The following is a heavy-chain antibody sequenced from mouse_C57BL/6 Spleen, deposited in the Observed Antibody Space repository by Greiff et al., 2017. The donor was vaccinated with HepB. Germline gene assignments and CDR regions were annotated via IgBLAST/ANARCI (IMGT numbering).Heavy chain of an antibody. Sequence: QVQLKESGAELVRPGASVKLSCKASGYTFTDYYINWVKQRPGQGLEWIARIYPGSGNTYYNEKFKGKATLTAEKSSSTAYMQLSSLTSEDSAVYFCARRTGTSAMDYWGQGTSVTVSS. CDR3: ARRTGTSAMDY. V-gene: IGHV1-76*01. J-gene: IGHJ4*01. D-gene: IGHD4-1*01. CDR2: IYPGSGNT. CDR1: GYTFTDYY.